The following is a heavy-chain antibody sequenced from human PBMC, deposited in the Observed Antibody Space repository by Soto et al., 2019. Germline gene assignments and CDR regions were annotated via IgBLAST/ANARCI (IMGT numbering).Heavy chain of an antibody. J-gene: IGHJ6*03. CDR1: GGSISSYY. D-gene: IGHD6-13*01. V-gene: IGHV4-59*08. Sequence: SETLSLTCTVSGGSISSYYWSWIRQPPGKGLEWIGYIYYSGSTNYNPSLKSRVTISVDTSKNQFSLKLSSVTAADTAVYYCARHSVFQAAAAPHPEYYMDVWGKGTTVTVSS. CDR3: ARHSVFQAAAAPHPEYYMDV. CDR2: IYYSGST.